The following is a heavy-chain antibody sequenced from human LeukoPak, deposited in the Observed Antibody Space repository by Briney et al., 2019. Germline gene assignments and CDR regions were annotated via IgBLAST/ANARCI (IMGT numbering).Heavy chain of an antibody. Sequence: ASVKVSCKASGYTFTGYYMHWVRQAPGQGLEWMGWINPDSGGTNYAQKFQGRVTMTRDTSISTAYMELSRLRSDDTAVYYCARAGNYGDYLDYWGQGTLVTVSS. D-gene: IGHD4-17*01. CDR3: ARAGNYGDYLDY. J-gene: IGHJ4*02. CDR1: GYTFTGYY. CDR2: INPDSGGT. V-gene: IGHV1-2*02.